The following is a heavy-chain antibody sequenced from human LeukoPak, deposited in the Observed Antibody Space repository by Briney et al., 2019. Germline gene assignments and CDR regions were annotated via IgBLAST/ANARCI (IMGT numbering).Heavy chain of an antibody. CDR1: GGSISSGGYS. CDR2: IYYSGST. V-gene: IGHV4-30-4*07. Sequence: SETLSLTCAVSGGSISSGGYSWSWIRQPPGKGLEWIGYIYYSGSTNYNPSLKSRVTISVDTSKNQFSLKLSSVTAADTAVYYCARFYKRKKGRSVVSTMKGDAFDIWGQGTMVTVSS. D-gene: IGHD1-14*01. CDR3: ARFYKRKKGRSVVSTMKGDAFDI. J-gene: IGHJ3*02.